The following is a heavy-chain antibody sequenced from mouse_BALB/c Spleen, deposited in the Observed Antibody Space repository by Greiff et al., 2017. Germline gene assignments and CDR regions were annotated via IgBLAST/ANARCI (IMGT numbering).Heavy chain of an antibody. D-gene: IGHD4-1*01. CDR1: GYSITSGYY. J-gene: IGHJ1*01. Sequence: EVQVVESGPGLVKPSQSLSLTCSVTGYSITSGYYWNWIRQFPGNKLEWMGYISYDGSNNYNPSLKNRISITRDTSKNQFFLKLNSVTTEDTATYYCARDRTGSGYFDVWGAGTTVTVSS. CDR2: ISYDGSN. CDR3: ARDRTGSGYFDV. V-gene: IGHV3-6*02.